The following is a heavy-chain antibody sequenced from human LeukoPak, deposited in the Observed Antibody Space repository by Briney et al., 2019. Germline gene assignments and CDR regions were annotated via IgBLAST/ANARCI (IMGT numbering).Heavy chain of an antibody. CDR1: GYTFTGYY. CDR2: INPNSGGT. CDR3: ARRKTIRTDNWFDP. Sequence: ASVKVSCKASGYTFTGYYMHWVRQAPGQGLEWMGWINPNSGGTNYAQKFQGRVTMTRDTSISTAYMELSRLRSDDTAVYYCARRKTIRTDNWFDPWGQGTLVTVSS. J-gene: IGHJ5*02. V-gene: IGHV1-2*02. D-gene: IGHD3-9*01.